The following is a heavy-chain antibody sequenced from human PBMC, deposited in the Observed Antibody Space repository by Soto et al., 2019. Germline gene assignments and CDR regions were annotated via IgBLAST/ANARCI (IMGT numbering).Heavy chain of an antibody. V-gene: IGHV4-30-2*01. CDR1: GGSISSGGYS. CDR3: AKEGQQSGYDI. CDR2: IYHSGRT. Sequence: QLQLQESGSGLVKPSQTLSLTCAVSGGSISSGGYSWSWIRQPPGKGLEWIGYIYHSGRTSYNPSLKSRADISVGSSEHQFSLKLSSAATADTAVYYGAKEGQQSGYDIWGQGTMVTVSS. D-gene: IGHD5-18*01. J-gene: IGHJ3*02.